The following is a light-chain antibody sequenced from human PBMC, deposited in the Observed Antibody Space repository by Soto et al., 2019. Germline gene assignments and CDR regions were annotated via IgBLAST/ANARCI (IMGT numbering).Light chain of an antibody. CDR3: QQYNNWWT. J-gene: IGKJ1*01. V-gene: IGKV3-15*01. CDR1: QSVSSN. Sequence: EIVMTQSPATLSVSPGERATLSCRASQSVSSNLAWYQQKPGQAPRLLIYGASTRATGIPARFSGSGSGTEFTLTISSLQSEDFAVYYCQQYNNWWTLXQGTKWIS. CDR2: GAS.